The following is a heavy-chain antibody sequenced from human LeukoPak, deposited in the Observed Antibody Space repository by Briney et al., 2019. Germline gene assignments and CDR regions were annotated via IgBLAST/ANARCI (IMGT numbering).Heavy chain of an antibody. V-gene: IGHV4-31*03. Sequence: PSETLSLTCTVSGASFNSDDQYWNWIRQSPGKGLEWIGSIHPSGMLYNNPSLESRVTMSRDTSKDQFSLNLNSVTAADTAVYFYSRGLDSRKLGYWGQGILVTVSS. J-gene: IGHJ4*02. D-gene: IGHD3-22*01. CDR2: IHPSGML. CDR3: SRGLDSRKLGY. CDR1: GASFNSDDQY.